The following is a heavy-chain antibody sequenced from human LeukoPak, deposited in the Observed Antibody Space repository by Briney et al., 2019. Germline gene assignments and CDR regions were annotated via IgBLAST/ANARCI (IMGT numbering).Heavy chain of an antibody. CDR2: IYTSGST. V-gene: IGHV4-61*02. J-gene: IGHJ2*01. Sequence: PSETLSLTCTVSGGSISSGSYYWSWIRQPAGKGLEWIGRIYTSGSTYYNPSLKSRVTISVDKSKNQFSLKLSSVTAADTAVYYCARVSSSWYQDWYFDLWGRGTLATVSS. CDR1: GGSISSGSYY. D-gene: IGHD6-13*01. CDR3: ARVSSSWYQDWYFDL.